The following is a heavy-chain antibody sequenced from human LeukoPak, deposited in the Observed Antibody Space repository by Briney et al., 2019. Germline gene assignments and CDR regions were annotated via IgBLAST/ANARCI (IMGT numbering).Heavy chain of an antibody. CDR1: GGSFSGYY. V-gene: IGHV4-4*07. CDR3: ARDGYCSSTRCSDAFDI. CDR2: IYSSGST. J-gene: IGHJ3*02. D-gene: IGHD2-2*03. Sequence: SETLSLTCAVYGGSFSGYYWSWIRQPAGKGLEWIGRIYSSGSTNYNPSFKSRITVSVDTSKNQFSLRLNSVTAADTAVYYCARDGYCSSTRCSDAFDIWGQGTMVTVSS.